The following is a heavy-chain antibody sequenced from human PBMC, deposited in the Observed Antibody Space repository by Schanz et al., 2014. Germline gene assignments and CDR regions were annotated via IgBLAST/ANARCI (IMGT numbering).Heavy chain of an antibody. J-gene: IGHJ3*01. V-gene: IGHV3-53*01. CDR3: ARDGGRDGYNLAFDV. CDR1: GFTVNTNY. CDR2: MYINSGST. D-gene: IGHD5-12*01. Sequence: EVQLVESGGGLIQPGGSLRLSCAVSGFTVNTNYMSWVRQAPGTGLEWISSMYINSGSTQYADSVKGRFIISRDSSKNTLFLQMNSLRAEDTAVYFCARDGGRDGYNLAFDVWGQGTLVTVSS.